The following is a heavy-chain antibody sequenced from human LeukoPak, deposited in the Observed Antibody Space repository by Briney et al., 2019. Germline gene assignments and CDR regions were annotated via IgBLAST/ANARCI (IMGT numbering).Heavy chain of an antibody. V-gene: IGHV4-39*07. J-gene: IGHJ4*02. CDR1: GGSISSSSYY. CDR2: IYYSGST. D-gene: IGHD3-9*01. CDR3: ARRFLTGYYSWALPTTYFDY. Sequence: PSETLSLTCTVSGGSISSSSYYWGWIRQPPGKGLEWIGSIYYSGSTYYNPSLKSRVTISVDTSKNQFSLKLSSVTAADTAVYYCARRFLTGYYSWALPTTYFDYWGQGTLVTVSS.